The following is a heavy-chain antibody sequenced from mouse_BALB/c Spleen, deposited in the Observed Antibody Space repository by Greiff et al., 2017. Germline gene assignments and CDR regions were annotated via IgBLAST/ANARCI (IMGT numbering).Heavy chain of an antibody. V-gene: IGHV1S81*02. J-gene: IGHJ3*01. CDR2: INPSNGGT. Sequence: VQLVESGAELVKPGASVKLSCKASGYTFTSYYMYWVKQRPGQGLEWIGEINPSNGGTNFNEKFKSKATLTVDKSSSTAYMQLSSLTSEDSAVYYCTSGYDGYYAWFAYWGQGTLVTVSA. CDR3: TSGYDGYYAWFAY. CDR1: GYTFTSYY. D-gene: IGHD2-3*01.